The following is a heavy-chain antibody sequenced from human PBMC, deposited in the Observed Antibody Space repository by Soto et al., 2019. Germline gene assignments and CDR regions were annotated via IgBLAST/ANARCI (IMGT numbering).Heavy chain of an antibody. D-gene: IGHD6-6*01. CDR3: ARHMEEYELNCFDP. CDR2: INYSGST. J-gene: IGHJ5*02. Sequence: SETLSLTCTVSSGSISSSSYYWGWIRQPPGKGLEWIGSINYSGSTYYNPSLKSRVTISVDTSKSQFSLKVSSVTAADTAVYYCARHMEEYELNCFDPWGQGTLVTVSS. V-gene: IGHV4-39*01. CDR1: SGSISSSSYY.